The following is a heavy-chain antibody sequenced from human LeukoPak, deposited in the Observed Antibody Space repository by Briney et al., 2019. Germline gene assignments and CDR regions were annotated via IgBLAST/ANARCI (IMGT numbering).Heavy chain of an antibody. CDR3: AGLRYSSSWYRAD. J-gene: IGHJ4*02. Sequence: GGSLRLSCAASGFTFSSYWMSWVRQTPGKGLEWVANIKEDGSEKYYVDSVKGRFTISRDNAKNSLSLQMNSLRAEDTAVYYCAGLRYSSSWYRADWGQGTLVTVSS. CDR2: IKEDGSEK. V-gene: IGHV3-7*01. D-gene: IGHD6-13*01. CDR1: GFTFSSYW.